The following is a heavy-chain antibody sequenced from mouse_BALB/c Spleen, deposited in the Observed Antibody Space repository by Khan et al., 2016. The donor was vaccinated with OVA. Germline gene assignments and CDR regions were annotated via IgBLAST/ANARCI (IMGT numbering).Heavy chain of an antibody. CDR1: GFTFNNYA. D-gene: IGHD2-3*01. CDR2: VSSGGSYT. CDR3: ARQGGIYDGPFDY. Sequence: EVELVESGGGLVKPGGSLKLSCAASGFTFNNYAMSWVRQTPEKRLEWVATVSSGGSYTYYPDSVTGRFTISRDNANNTLYLQRSMLRSEDTAMYYCARQGGIYDGPFDYWGQGTTLTVSS. J-gene: IGHJ2*01. V-gene: IGHV5-9-3*01.